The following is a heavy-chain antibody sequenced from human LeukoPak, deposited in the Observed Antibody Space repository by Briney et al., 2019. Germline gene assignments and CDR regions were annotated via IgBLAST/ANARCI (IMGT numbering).Heavy chain of an antibody. D-gene: IGHD5-12*01. V-gene: IGHV1-2*02. CDR3: ARTRVATIVIDY. J-gene: IGHJ4*02. CDR1: GYTFTGYY. CDR2: INPNSGGT. Sequence: ASVKVSCKASGYTFTGYYMHWVRQAPGQGLEWMGWINPNSGGTNYAQKFQGRVTMTRDTSISTAYMELSRLRSDDTAVYYCARTRVATIVIDYWGQGTLVTVSS.